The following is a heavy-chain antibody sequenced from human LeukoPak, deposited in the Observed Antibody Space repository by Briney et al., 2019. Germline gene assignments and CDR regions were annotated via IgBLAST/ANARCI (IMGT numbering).Heavy chain of an antibody. CDR1: GFTCSNYA. CDR3: AASLPNIVVVPAAKGPFGS. V-gene: IGHV3-23*01. J-gene: IGHJ5*02. D-gene: IGHD2-2*01. Sequence: QAGGSLRLSCAASGFTCSNYAMSWVRQAPGKGLEWFSGINGGGGGGTFHADSVRGRFTISRDNSKNTLYLKMSSLRAEDTAVYYCAASLPNIVVVPAAKGPFGSWGQGTLVTVSS. CDR2: INGGGGGGT.